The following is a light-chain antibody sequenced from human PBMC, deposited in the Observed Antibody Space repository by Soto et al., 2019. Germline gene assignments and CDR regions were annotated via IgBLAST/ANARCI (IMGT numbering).Light chain of an antibody. V-gene: IGKV1-6*01. CDR1: QGMIIA. CDR2: AAS. CDR3: LLDFSYFWE. Sequence: AIQLTHSPSSLSASVWDSATITCRASQGMIIALGWYQQKPGKVPKLLIYAASTLQSGVPSRFSGSGSGTDFTLTISSLQPEDFATYYCLLDFSYFWEFGQGTKVDIK. J-gene: IGKJ1*01.